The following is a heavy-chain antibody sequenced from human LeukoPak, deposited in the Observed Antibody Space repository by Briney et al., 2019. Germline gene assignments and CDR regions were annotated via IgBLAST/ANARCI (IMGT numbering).Heavy chain of an antibody. J-gene: IGHJ3*02. Sequence: GGSLRLSCAASGFTFSSYEMNWVRQAPGKGLEWVSYISSSGSSIYYADSVKGRFTISRDNAKNSLYLQMNRLRAEDTAVYYCARAKRNGFDIWGQGTMVTVSS. CDR1: GFTFSSYE. CDR3: ARAKRNGFDI. CDR2: ISSSGSSI. V-gene: IGHV3-48*03.